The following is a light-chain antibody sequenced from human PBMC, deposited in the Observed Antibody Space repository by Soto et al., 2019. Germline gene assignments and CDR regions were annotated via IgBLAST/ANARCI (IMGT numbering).Light chain of an antibody. Sequence: SYELTQPPSVSVAPGQTARITCGGNNIKSKSVHWYQQRPGQAPVLVVHDDSDRPSGIPERFSCSNSENTATLIITRVEAVDEADYYCQVWDTGNDHVVFGGGTKVTVL. CDR2: DDS. J-gene: IGLJ2*01. CDR1: NIKSKS. CDR3: QVWDTGNDHVV. V-gene: IGLV3-21*02.